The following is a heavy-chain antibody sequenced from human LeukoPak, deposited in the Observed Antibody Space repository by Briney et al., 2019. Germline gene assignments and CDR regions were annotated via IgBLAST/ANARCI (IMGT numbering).Heavy chain of an antibody. Sequence: GASVKVSCKASGYTFTGYYMHWVRQAPGQGLEWMGWINPNSGGTNYAQKFQGRVTMTRDTSISTAYMELSRLGSDDTAVYYCARDAYYYDSSGYYPADYWGQGTLVTVSS. CDR1: GYTFTGYY. D-gene: IGHD3-22*01. CDR2: INPNSGGT. V-gene: IGHV1-2*02. J-gene: IGHJ4*02. CDR3: ARDAYYYDSSGYYPADY.